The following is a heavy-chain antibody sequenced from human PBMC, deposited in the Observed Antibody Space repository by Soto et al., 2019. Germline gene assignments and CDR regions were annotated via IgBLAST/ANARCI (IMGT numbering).Heavy chain of an antibody. J-gene: IGHJ4*02. CDR1: GFAFSNYE. D-gene: IGHD3-3*02. V-gene: IGHV3-48*03. CDR2: ISLSGSTI. CDR3: ARESFSASPNFFDY. Sequence: GGSLRLSCAASGFAFSNYEMNWVRQAPGKGLEWVSYISLSGSTIYYADSVKGRFTISRDDAKNSLYLQMNSLRADDTAVYYCARESFSASPNFFDYWGQGTLVTVS.